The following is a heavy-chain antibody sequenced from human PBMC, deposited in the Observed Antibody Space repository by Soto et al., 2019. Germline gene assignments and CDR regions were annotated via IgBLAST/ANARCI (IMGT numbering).Heavy chain of an antibody. CDR1: GFSLSTSGVG. J-gene: IGHJ1*01. D-gene: IGHD3-22*01. V-gene: IGHV2-5*02. CDR2: IYWDDDK. CDR3: XXXXXXMIVGAGHFHH. Sequence: QITLKESGPTLVKPSQTLTXXCTFSGFSLSTSGVGVGWXRQPPGKALEWLALIYWDDDKRYSPSLKSRLTITKDTSKNQVVLTLTNVXXVXXXXXXXXXXXXXMIVGAGHFHHWGQGTLVTVSS.